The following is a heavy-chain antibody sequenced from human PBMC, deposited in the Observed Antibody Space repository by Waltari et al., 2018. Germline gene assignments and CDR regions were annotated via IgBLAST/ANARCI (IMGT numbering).Heavy chain of an antibody. CDR3: ARDTSRYDFWSGYPGWFDP. Sequence: QVQLQESGPGLVKPSETLSLTCTVSGGSISSHYWSWIRQPPGKGLEWIGYIYYSGSTNYNPSLKSLVTISVDTSKNQFSLKLSSVTAADTAVYYCARDTSRYDFWSGYPGWFDPWGQGTLVTVSS. V-gene: IGHV4-59*11. J-gene: IGHJ5*02. CDR2: IYYSGST. D-gene: IGHD3-3*01. CDR1: GGSISSHY.